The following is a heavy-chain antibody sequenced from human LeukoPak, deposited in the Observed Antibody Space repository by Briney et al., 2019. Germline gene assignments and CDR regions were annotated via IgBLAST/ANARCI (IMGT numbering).Heavy chain of an antibody. CDR1: GFTFSSYS. CDR2: ISTSSSYI. Sequence: GGSLRLSCAASGFTFSSYSMNWVRQAPGKGLEWVSSISTSSSYIYYADSVKGRFTISRGNAKKSLSLQMNSLRAEDTAVYYCARYDVGWYYFDYWGQGTLVTVSS. V-gene: IGHV3-21*01. CDR3: ARYDVGWYYFDY. J-gene: IGHJ4*02. D-gene: IGHD6-19*01.